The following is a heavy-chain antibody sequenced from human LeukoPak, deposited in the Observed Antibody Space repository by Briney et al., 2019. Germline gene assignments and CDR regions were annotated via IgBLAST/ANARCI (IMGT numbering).Heavy chain of an antibody. J-gene: IGHJ4*02. D-gene: IGHD1-26*01. V-gene: IGHV1-69*05. CDR3: AREMGSSRKVYYFDY. CDR1: GGTFSSYA. CDR2: IIPIFGTA. Sequence: GASVKVSCXASGGTFSSYAISWVRQAHGQGLEWMGRIIPIFGTANYAQKFQGRVTITTDESTSTAYMELSSLRSEDTAVYYCAREMGSSRKVYYFDYWGQGTLVTVSS.